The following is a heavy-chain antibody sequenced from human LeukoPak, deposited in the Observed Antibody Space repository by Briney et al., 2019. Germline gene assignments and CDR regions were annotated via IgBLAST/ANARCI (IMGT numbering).Heavy chain of an antibody. CDR3: ARDAVVVPAAIPPPYNWFDP. Sequence: SETLSLTCTVSGGSISSSSYYWGWLRQPPGRGREGIGSIYDSGSTYYNPSLKSRVTISVDTSMNQFSLKLNSVTAADTAVYYCARDAVVVPAAIPPPYNWFDPWGQGTLVTVSS. CDR2: IYDSGST. D-gene: IGHD2-2*01. V-gene: IGHV4-39*07. CDR1: GGSISSSSYY. J-gene: IGHJ5*02.